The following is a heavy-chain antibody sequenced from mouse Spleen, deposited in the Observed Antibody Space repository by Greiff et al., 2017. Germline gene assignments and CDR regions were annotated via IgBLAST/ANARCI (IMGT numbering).Heavy chain of an antibody. CDR2: INPSNGGT. V-gene: IGHV1-53*01. Sequence: VKLMESGTELVKPGASVKLSCKASGYTFTSYWMHWVKQRPGQGLEWIGNINPSNGGTNYNEKFKSKATLTVDKSSSTAYMQLSSLTSEDSAVYYCARRGDYWDYFDYWGQGTTLTVSS. D-gene: IGHD2-13*01. J-gene: IGHJ2*01. CDR3: ARRGDYWDYFDY. CDR1: GYTFTSYW.